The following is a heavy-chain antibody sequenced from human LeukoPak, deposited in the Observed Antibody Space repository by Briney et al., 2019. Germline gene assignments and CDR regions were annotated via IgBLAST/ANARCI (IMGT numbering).Heavy chain of an antibody. CDR2: INHSGST. V-gene: IGHV4-34*01. CDR3: ARQKWEHRGFFGY. Sequence: SETLSLTCAVYGGSFSGYYWSWIRQPPGKGLEWIGEINHSGSTNYNPSLKSRVTISVDTSKNQFSLKLSSVTAADTAVYYCARQKWEHRGFFGYWGQGTLVTVSS. D-gene: IGHD1-26*01. J-gene: IGHJ4*02. CDR1: GGSFSGYY.